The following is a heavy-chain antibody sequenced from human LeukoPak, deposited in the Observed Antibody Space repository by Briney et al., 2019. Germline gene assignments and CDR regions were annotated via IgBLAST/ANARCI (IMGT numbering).Heavy chain of an antibody. V-gene: IGHV4-34*01. J-gene: IGHJ4*02. CDR2: IKQSENT. D-gene: IGHD5-24*01. Sequence: SETLSLTCAVYGGSLSAYYWTWVRQPPGMGLEWIGEIKQSENTNYNPSLKSRVTISIDPSKNQIPLKLTSVTAADTAVYYCAREGLKNAYNPLGYWGQGTLVTVSS. CDR3: AREGLKNAYNPLGY. CDR1: GGSLSAYY.